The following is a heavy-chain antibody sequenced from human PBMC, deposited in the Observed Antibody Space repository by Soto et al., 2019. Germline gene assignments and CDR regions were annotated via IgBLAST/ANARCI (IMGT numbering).Heavy chain of an antibody. J-gene: IGHJ4*02. CDR2: INVYNSDI. CDR1: GYTFINYG. D-gene: IGHD1-26*01. V-gene: IGHV1-18*04. Sequence: GASVKVSCKASGYTFINYGVGWVRQAPGQGLEWIGWINVYNSDINYAQKFQDRVTMTADASTSAVFMELRSLRSDDTAGYYCARDSLGGPSVGAVHRDNWGQGSLATVCS. CDR3: ARDSLGGPSVGAVHRDN.